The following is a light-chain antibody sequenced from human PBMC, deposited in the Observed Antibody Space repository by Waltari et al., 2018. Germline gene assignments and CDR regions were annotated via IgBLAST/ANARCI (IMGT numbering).Light chain of an antibody. J-gene: IGLJ3*02. V-gene: IGLV1-40*01. CDR3: QSYDTNLRAV. CDR2: DGG. CDR1: SSNIGAGYD. Sequence: QSVLTQPPSVSGAPGQRVTISCSGSSSNIGAGYDVYWYQQLPGTAPKLLISDGGGRASGVPDRFSASKSGSSASLAISGLQAEDEADYYCQSYDTNLRAVFGGGTRLTVL.